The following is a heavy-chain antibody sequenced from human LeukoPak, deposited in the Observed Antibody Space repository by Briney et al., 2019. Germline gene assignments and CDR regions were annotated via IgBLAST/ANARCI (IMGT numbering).Heavy chain of an antibody. J-gene: IGHJ3*02. V-gene: IGHV3-23*01. CDR2: ISGSGGNT. CDR1: GFTFDDYG. D-gene: IGHD3-22*01. Sequence: GGSLRLSCAASGFTFDDYGMSWVRQAPGKGLEWVSTISGSGGNTYYADSVKGRFTVSRDNSKSTLSLQMKSLRAEDTAIYYCAKGLRPYDSSGRDAFDIWGQGTMVTVSS. CDR3: AKGLRPYDSSGRDAFDI.